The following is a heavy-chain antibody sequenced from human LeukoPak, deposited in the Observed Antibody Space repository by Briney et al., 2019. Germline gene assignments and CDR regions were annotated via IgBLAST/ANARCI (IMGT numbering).Heavy chain of an antibody. CDR3: ARTTEGYCSSASCFGFSYSYYMDV. CDR1: GASLSSYS. J-gene: IGHJ6*03. V-gene: IGHV4-59*01. CDR2: ILYMGSP. D-gene: IGHD2-2*01. Sequence: SQTRSLTRLVAGASLSSYSWSWIRQLAGRVLGWVGYILYMGSPTLNPSLKSQVTLSVDTPKNQFSLKLSSVIAADTAVYYCARTTEGYCSSASCFGFSYSYYMDVWGKGTTVTISS.